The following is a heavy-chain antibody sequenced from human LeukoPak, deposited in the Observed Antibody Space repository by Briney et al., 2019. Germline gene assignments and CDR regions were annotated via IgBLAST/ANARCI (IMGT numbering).Heavy chain of an antibody. D-gene: IGHD6-13*01. V-gene: IGHV3-11*03. J-gene: IGHJ3*02. Sequence: GGSLRLSCGASGFIFSDHYMNWVRQAPGKGLEWVSYINDIGSKTNYADSVKGRFTISRDNAKNSLYLQMNSLRAEDTAVYHCAAAAGYRFDIWGQGTMVTVSS. CDR1: GFIFSDHY. CDR3: AAAAGYRFDI. CDR2: INDIGSKT.